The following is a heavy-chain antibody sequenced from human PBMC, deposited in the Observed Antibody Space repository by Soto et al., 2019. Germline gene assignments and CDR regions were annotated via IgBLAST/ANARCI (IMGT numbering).Heavy chain of an antibody. CDR1: GFTFSSYA. Sequence: GGSLRLSCSASGFTFSSYAMHWVRQAPGKGLEWVAVIWYDGSNKYYADSVKGRFTISRDNSKNTLYLQMNSLRAEDTAVYYCAKSVYNWNDGFFDYWGQGTLVTVSS. J-gene: IGHJ4*02. CDR2: IWYDGSNK. D-gene: IGHD1-1*01. V-gene: IGHV3-30*02. CDR3: AKSVYNWNDGFFDY.